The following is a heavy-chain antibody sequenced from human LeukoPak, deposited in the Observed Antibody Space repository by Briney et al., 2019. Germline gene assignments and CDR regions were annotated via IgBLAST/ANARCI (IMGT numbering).Heavy chain of an antibody. D-gene: IGHD3-10*01. J-gene: IGHJ3*02. CDR1: GGTFSSYA. V-gene: IGHV1-69*05. CDR3: ALVWFGDTEAFDI. Sequence: SVKVSCKASGGTFSSYAISLVRQAPGQGLEWMGRIIPIFGTANYAQKFQGRVTITTDESTSTAYMELSSLRSEDTAVYYCALVWFGDTEAFDIWGQGTMVTVSS. CDR2: IIPIFGTA.